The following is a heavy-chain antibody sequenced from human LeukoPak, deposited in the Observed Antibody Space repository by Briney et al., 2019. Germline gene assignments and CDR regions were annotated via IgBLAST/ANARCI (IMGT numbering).Heavy chain of an antibody. Sequence: ASVKVSCKVSGYTLTELSMHWVRQAPGKGLEWMGGFDPEDGETIYAQKFQGRVTMIEDTSTDTAYMELSSLRSEDTAVYYCASFNYYGSGSYYRWGQGTLVTVSS. CDR1: GYTLTELS. V-gene: IGHV1-24*01. CDR3: ASFNYYGSGSYYR. J-gene: IGHJ4*02. CDR2: FDPEDGET. D-gene: IGHD3-10*01.